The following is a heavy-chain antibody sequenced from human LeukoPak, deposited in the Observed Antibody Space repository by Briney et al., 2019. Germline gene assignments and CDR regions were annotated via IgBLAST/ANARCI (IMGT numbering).Heavy chain of an antibody. CDR3: ARSDTTYYFDN. D-gene: IGHD1-1*01. CDR1: GGSISSYY. Sequence: PSETLSLTCTVSGGSISSYYWSWIRQPPGKGLEWIGYIYYSGSTDYNPSLKSRVTISLDTSKSQFSLKLTSVTATDTAVYYCARSDTTYYFDNWGQGTLVTVSS. V-gene: IGHV4-59*08. CDR2: IYYSGST. J-gene: IGHJ4*02.